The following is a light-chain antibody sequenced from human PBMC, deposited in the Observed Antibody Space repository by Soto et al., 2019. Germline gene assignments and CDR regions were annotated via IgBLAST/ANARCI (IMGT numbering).Light chain of an antibody. J-gene: IGLJ1*01. CDR3: AAWADSLNVLYV. CDR1: RSNIGPNA. Sequence: QSVLTQPPSASATPGQRVTISCSGTRSNIGPNAVNWYQQLPGTAPRLLIYNNNQRPSGVPDRFSGSKSGTSASLAISGLQSDAEATYFCAAWADSLNVLYVFGTGTKLTVL. CDR2: NNN. V-gene: IGLV1-44*01.